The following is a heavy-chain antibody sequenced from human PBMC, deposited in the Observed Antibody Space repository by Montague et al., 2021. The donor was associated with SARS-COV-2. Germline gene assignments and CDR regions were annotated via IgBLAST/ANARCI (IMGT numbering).Heavy chain of an antibody. CDR1: GFTFSSYD. V-gene: IGHV3-13*01. D-gene: IGHD3-9*01. J-gene: IGHJ6*02. CDR3: ARGLRYFDWSPYGMDV. CDR2: IGSAGDT. Sequence: SLRLSCVASGFTFSSYDMHWVRQTTRKGLEWVSAIGSAGDTYYPXSVKGRFTISRENAKNSLYLQMNSLRAGDTAVYYCARGLRYFDWSPYGMDVWGQGTTVTVSS.